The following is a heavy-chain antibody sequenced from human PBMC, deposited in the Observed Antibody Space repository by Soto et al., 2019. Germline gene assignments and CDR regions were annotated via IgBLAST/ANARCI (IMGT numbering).Heavy chain of an antibody. CDR2: ISGSGGSI. V-gene: IGHV3-23*01. J-gene: IGHJ6*02. CDR1: GFTFSTYA. D-gene: IGHD1-1*01. Sequence: EVPLLESGGGLVQPGGSLRLSCAASGFTFSTYAMNWVRQAPGNGLEWVSAISGSGGSIHYADSVKGRFTISRDNSKNTLYLQMNSLRSEETAVYHCVKGYWKGDVWGQGTTVTVSS. CDR3: VKGYWKGDV.